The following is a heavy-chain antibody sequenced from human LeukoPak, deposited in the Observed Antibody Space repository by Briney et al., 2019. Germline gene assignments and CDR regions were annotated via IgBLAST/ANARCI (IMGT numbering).Heavy chain of an antibody. V-gene: IGHV5-51*01. Sequence: GESLKISCQASGYRFATYWIGWVRQMPGKGLEWMGILYSGDSDTRYSPSFQGQVTISADESTRTAYLQWSSLRASDTAMYYCATYGDYHFDGGGYFEYWDQGILVTVSS. CDR3: ATYGDYHFDGGGYFEY. CDR1: GYRFATYW. CDR2: LYSGDSDT. D-gene: IGHD3-22*01. J-gene: IGHJ4*02.